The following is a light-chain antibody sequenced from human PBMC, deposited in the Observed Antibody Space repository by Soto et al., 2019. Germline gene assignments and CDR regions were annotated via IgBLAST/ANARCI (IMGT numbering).Light chain of an antibody. J-gene: IGKJ4*01. CDR3: QHYGSSPSGALT. CDR1: QSVSSSY. CDR2: GAS. V-gene: IGKV3-20*01. Sequence: EIVLTQSPGTLSLSPGDRATLSCRASQSVSSSYLAWYQQKPGQAPRLLIYGASSRATGIPDRFSGSGSGTDFTLTISRLEPEDFAVYYCQHYGSSPSGALTFGGGTKVEIK.